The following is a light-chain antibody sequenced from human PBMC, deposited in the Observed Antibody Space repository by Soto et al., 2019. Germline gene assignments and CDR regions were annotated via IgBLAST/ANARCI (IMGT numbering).Light chain of an antibody. CDR1: SSDVGGYNY. J-gene: IGLJ1*01. CDR2: DVS. Sequence: QSVLTQPASVSGSPGQSTTISCTGTSSDVGGYNYVSWYQQQPGKAPKLMIYDVSNRPSGVSNRFSGSKSGNTASLTISGLQAEDEADYYCSSYTSSSTLGGVFGTGTKVTVL. CDR3: SSYTSSSTLGGV. V-gene: IGLV2-14*01.